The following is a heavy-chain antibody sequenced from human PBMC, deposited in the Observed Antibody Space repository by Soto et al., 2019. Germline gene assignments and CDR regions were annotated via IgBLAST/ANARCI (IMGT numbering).Heavy chain of an antibody. J-gene: IGHJ6*02. CDR2: IIPIFGTA. CDR3: ARSDCSSTSCYDHGMDV. D-gene: IGHD2-2*01. Sequence: QVQLVQSGAEVKKPGSSVTVSCKASGGTFSNYAINWVRQAPGQGLEWMGGIIPIFGTANYAQKFQGRVTFTADKSTSTAYMDLSSLRSEDTAVYYCARSDCSSTSCYDHGMDVWGQGTTVTVSS. V-gene: IGHV1-69*06. CDR1: GGTFSNYA.